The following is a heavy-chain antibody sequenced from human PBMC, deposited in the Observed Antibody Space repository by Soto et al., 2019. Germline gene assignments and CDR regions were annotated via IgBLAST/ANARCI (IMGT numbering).Heavy chain of an antibody. J-gene: IGHJ4*02. D-gene: IGHD3-9*01. V-gene: IGHV4-39*01. CDR1: GGSISSSSYY. CDR3: ARRGTGYYKR. CDR2: IYYSGST. Sequence: SETLSLTCTVSGGSISSSSYYWGWIRQPPGKGLEWIGSIYYSGSTYYNPSLKSRVTISVDTSKNQFSLKLSSVTAADTAVYYCARRGTGYYKRWGQGTLVTVSS.